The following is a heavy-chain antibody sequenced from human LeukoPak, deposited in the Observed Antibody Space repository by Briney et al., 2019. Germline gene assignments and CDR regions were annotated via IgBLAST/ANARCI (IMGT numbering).Heavy chain of an antibody. CDR1: GFTFSSYA. D-gene: IGHD6-13*01. Sequence: GGSLRLSCAASGFTFSSYAMSWVRQAPGKGLEWVSAISGSGGSTYYADSVKGRFTISRDNAKNSLYLQMNSLRAEDTAVYYCARDPGAAAGSGAGYWGQGTLVTVSS. V-gene: IGHV3-23*01. J-gene: IGHJ4*02. CDR3: ARDPGAAAGSGAGY. CDR2: ISGSGGST.